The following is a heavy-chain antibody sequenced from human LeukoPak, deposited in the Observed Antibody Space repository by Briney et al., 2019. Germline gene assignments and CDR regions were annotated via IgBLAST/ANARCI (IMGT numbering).Heavy chain of an antibody. Sequence: PSETLSLTCTVSGGSISSYYWSCIRQPPGKGLEWIGYIYYSGSTNYNPSLKSRVTISVDTSKNQFSLKLSSVTAADTAVYYCARYSSSPEGNWFDPWGQGTLVTVSS. CDR1: GGSISSYY. D-gene: IGHD6-13*01. CDR3: ARYSSSPEGNWFDP. V-gene: IGHV4-59*08. J-gene: IGHJ5*02. CDR2: IYYSGST.